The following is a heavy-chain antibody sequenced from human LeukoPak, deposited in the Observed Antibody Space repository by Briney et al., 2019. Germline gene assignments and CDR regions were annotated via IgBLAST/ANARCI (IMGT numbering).Heavy chain of an antibody. Sequence: GASVKVSCKASGYTFSAYYVHWVRQAPGQGLEWMGWINPKSGDTNYPQNFQGRVTMTRDTSISTAYMDLSSLRSDDTAVYYCARSEVAVVIPIRRYFDSWGQGTLVTASS. V-gene: IGHV1-2*02. CDR2: INPKSGDT. CDR3: ARSEVAVVIPIRRYFDS. J-gene: IGHJ4*02. CDR1: GYTFSAYY. D-gene: IGHD3-22*01.